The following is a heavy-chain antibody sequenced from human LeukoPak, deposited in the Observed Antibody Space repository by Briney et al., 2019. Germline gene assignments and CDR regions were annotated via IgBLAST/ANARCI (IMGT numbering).Heavy chain of an antibody. V-gene: IGHV4-34*01. Sequence: KPSETLSLTCAVYGGSFSGYYWSWIRQSPGKGLEWLGEINQSGVTNYNPSLRGRATIAVDPSKNQFSLRLGSLTAADTAIYCCARERAVADYYYYMDVWGKGTTVIVSS. CDR2: INQSGVT. CDR3: ARERAVADYYYYMDV. D-gene: IGHD6-19*01. J-gene: IGHJ6*03. CDR1: GGSFSGYY.